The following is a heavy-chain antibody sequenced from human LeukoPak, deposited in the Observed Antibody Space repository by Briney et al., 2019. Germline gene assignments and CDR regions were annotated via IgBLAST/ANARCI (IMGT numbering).Heavy chain of an antibody. V-gene: IGHV3-21*01. D-gene: IGHD6-13*01. CDR3: ARDPAAAGFDY. CDR2: ISSSSYI. Sequence: GGSLRLSCAASGFTFSSYSMNWVRQAPGKGLEWVSSISSSSYIYYADSVKGRFTISRDNAKNSLYLQMNSLRAEDTAVYYCARDPAAAGFDYWGQGTLVSVSS. J-gene: IGHJ4*02. CDR1: GFTFSSYS.